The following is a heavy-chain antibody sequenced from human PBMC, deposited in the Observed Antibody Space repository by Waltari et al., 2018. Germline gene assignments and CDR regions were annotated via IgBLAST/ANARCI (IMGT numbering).Heavy chain of an antibody. D-gene: IGHD1-26*01. CDR2: TKEDGNER. J-gene: IGHJ4*02. CDR1: GFTFSNFL. V-gene: IGHV3-7*01. CDR3: ARGWAHLDS. Sequence: VQLVESGGNLVQPGGSLRLSCAASGFTFSNFLMTWVRQAPGKGLEWVANTKEDGNERYYLDSVKGRFTISRDNAKNSLFLQMNSLRAEDTAIYYCARGWAHLDSWGQGTLVTVSS.